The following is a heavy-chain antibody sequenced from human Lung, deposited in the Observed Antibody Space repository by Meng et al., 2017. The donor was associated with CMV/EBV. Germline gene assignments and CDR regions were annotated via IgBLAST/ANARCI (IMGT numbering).Heavy chain of an antibody. D-gene: IGHD3-10*01. CDR2: ISSSGSTI. Sequence: LTXXASGFTFSSYEMNWVRQAPGKGLEWVSYISSSGSTIYYADSVKGRFTISRDNAKNSLYLQMNSLRAEDTAVYYCARVPRSRYYYYGMDVWGQGTTVTVSS. J-gene: IGHJ6*02. CDR1: GFTFSSYE. CDR3: ARVPRSRYYYYGMDV. V-gene: IGHV3-48*03.